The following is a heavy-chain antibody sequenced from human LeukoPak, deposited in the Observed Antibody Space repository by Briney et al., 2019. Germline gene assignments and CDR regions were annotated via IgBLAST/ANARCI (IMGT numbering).Heavy chain of an antibody. J-gene: IGHJ3*02. D-gene: IGHD4-23*01. CDR1: GFTFSSYS. CDR3: ARGLYGGNAYSLNDAFDI. V-gene: IGHV3-21*01. CDR2: ISSSSGYI. Sequence: PGGSLRLSCAASGFTFSSYSMNWVRQAPGKGLEWVSSISSSSGYIYYADSVKGRFTISRDNAKNSLYLQMNSLRAEDTAVYYCARGLYGGNAYSLNDAFDIWGQGTMVTVSS.